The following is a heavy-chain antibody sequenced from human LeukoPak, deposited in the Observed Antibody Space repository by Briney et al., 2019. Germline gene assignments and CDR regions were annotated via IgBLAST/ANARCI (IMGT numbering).Heavy chain of an antibody. CDR1: GFTFSSYE. V-gene: IGHV3-48*03. CDR2: ISTSGSTK. Sequence: GGSLRLSCAASGFTFSSYEMNWVRQAPGKGLEWVSYISTSGSTKYYADSVKGRFTISRDNAKNSLYLQMNSLRAEDTAVYYCARDRDPGYNDSSGYRRVNAFDIWGQGTMVTVSS. J-gene: IGHJ3*02. D-gene: IGHD3-22*01. CDR3: ARDRDPGYNDSSGYRRVNAFDI.